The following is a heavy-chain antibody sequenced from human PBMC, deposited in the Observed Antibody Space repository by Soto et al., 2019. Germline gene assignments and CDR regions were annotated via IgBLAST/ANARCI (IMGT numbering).Heavy chain of an antibody. Sequence: EVQLVESGGGLVKPGGSLRLSCAASGFTFNTYSLHWVRQAPGKGLEWVSSISSGSSYIYYADAVRGRFTISRDNAKNSLFLQMNSLTAEDTAVYYCAKAYSGSSYGGFDAFDVWGQGTTVTVSS. V-gene: IGHV3-21*01. CDR2: ISSGSSYI. CDR1: GFTFNTYS. D-gene: IGHD6-13*01. CDR3: AKAYSGSSYGGFDAFDV. J-gene: IGHJ3*01.